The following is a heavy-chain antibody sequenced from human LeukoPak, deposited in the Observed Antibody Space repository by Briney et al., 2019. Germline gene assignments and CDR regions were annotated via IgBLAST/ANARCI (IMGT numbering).Heavy chain of an antibody. CDR2: INHSGST. Sequence: SETLSLTCAVYGGSFSGYYWSWIRQPPGKGLEWIGEINHSGSTNYNPSLKSRVTISVDTSKNRFSLKLSSVTAADTAVYYCARGLGRRRAFDIWGQGTMVTVSS. D-gene: IGHD6-25*01. CDR3: ARGLGRRRAFDI. J-gene: IGHJ3*02. CDR1: GGSFSGYY. V-gene: IGHV4-34*01.